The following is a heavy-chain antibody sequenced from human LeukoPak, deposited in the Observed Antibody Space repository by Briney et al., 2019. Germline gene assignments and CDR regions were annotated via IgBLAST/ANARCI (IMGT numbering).Heavy chain of an antibody. CDR1: GFTFDDYA. D-gene: IGHD6-19*01. J-gene: IGHJ4*02. V-gene: IGHV3-43D*03. CDR3: AKERDSGWYYYFDY. Sequence: GGSLRLSCAASGFTFDDYAMHWVRQAPGKGLEWVSLISWDGGSTYYADSVKGRFTISRDNSKNSLYLQMNSLRAEDTAFYYCAKERDSGWYYYFDYWDQGTLVTVSS. CDR2: ISWDGGST.